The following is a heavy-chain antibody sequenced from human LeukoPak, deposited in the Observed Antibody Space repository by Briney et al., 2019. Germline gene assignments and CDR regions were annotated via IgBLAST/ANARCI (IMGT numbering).Heavy chain of an antibody. J-gene: IGHJ6*02. CDR2: INHSGST. Sequence: PSETLSLTCAVYGGSFSGYYWSWIRQPPGKGLEWIGEINHSGSTNYNPSLKSRVTISVDTSKNQFSLKLSSVTAADTAVYYCARCNVVVVPAANPGVPYYYYYGMDVWGQGTTVTVSS. D-gene: IGHD2-2*01. CDR1: GGSFSGYY. CDR3: ARCNVVVVPAANPGVPYYYYYGMDV. V-gene: IGHV4-34*01.